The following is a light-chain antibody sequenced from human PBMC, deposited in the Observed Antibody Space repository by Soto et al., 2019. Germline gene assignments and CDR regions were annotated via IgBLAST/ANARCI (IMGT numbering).Light chain of an antibody. CDR2: MDS. V-gene: IGKV2-28*01. J-gene: IGKJ4*01. CDR3: LQALQSHIT. CDR1: QSLLHSTGYYY. Sequence: DILLTHSPLSLPVTPGEPASISCRSSQSLLHSTGYYYLDWYLQKPGQSPQLLIYMDSNRAPGVPDRFPGSGSGTDFTLKTSRVEAEDVGVYYCLQALQSHITFGGGTKVDIX.